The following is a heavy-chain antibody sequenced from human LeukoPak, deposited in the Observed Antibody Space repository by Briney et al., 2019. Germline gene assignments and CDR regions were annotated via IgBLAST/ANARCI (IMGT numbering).Heavy chain of an antibody. J-gene: IGHJ4*02. CDR3: AKDPSLSYDSSGYYYHY. CDR1: GFTFSSYA. CDR2: ISGSGGTT. D-gene: IGHD3-22*01. V-gene: IGHV3-23*01. Sequence: PGGSLRLSCAASGFTFSSYAMSWVRQAPGKGLEWVSGISGSGGTTYYADSLKGRFTISRDNSKNTLYLQMNRLRAEDTAVYYCAKDPSLSYDSSGYYYHYWGQGTLVTVSS.